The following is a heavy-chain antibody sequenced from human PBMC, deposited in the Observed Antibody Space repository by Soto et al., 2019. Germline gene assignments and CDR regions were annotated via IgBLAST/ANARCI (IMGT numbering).Heavy chain of an antibody. CDR3: ARTTVTASYYYMDV. CDR2: ISTYNGNT. CDR1: GYTFTNYG. Sequence: QVQLVQSGAEVKQPGAAVKVSCKASGYTFTNYGFTWVRQAPGQGLEWLGWISTYNGNTKYAQKVQGRLTMTTDTSTSTAKMELTSLRSDDTALYYCARTTVTASYYYMDVWGKGPTVTVSS. D-gene: IGHD4-17*01. V-gene: IGHV1-18*01. J-gene: IGHJ6*03.